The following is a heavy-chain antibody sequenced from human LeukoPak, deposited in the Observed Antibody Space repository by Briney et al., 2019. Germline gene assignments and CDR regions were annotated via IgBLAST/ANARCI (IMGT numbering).Heavy chain of an antibody. Sequence: GGSLRLSCAASGFTFSSYWMSWVRQAPGKGLEWVANIKQDGSEKYYVDSVKGRFTISRDNAKNSLYLQMNSLRAEDTAVYYCAREDRVVPAANDYWGQGTLVTVSS. J-gene: IGHJ4*02. CDR1: GFTFSSYW. D-gene: IGHD2-2*01. CDR2: IKQDGSEK. V-gene: IGHV3-7*01. CDR3: AREDRVVPAANDY.